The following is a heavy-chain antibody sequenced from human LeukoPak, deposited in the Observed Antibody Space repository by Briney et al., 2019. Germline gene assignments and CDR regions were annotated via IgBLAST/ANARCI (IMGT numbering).Heavy chain of an antibody. CDR1: GFTFSSYA. CDR2: ISYDGSNK. V-gene: IGHV3-30-3*01. CDR3: ARDLSDYGDYVAPDY. D-gene: IGHD4-17*01. J-gene: IGHJ4*02. Sequence: GGSLRLSCAASGFTFSSYAMHWVRQAPGKGLEWVAVISYDGSNKYYADSVKGRFTISRDNSKNTLYLQMNSLRAEDTAVYYCARDLSDYGDYVAPDYWGQGTLVTVSS.